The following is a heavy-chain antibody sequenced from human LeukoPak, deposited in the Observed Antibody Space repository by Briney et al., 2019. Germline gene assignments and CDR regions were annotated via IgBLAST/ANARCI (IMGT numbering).Heavy chain of an antibody. V-gene: IGHV3-7*03. CDR3: ARGRYSGTTYYFDY. CDR1: GFTFSTSW. D-gene: IGHD5-12*01. J-gene: IGHJ4*02. CDR2: IKKDGSET. Sequence: GGSLRLSCAASGFTFSTSWMSWVRQVPGNGLEWVANIKKDGSETYYVDSVKGRFTISRDNAKNSLYLQMNSLRAEDTAMYYCARGRYSGTTYYFDYWGQGTLVTVSS.